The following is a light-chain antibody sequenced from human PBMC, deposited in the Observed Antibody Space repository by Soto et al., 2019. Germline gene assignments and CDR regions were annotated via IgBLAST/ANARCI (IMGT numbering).Light chain of an antibody. CDR1: NSVVGGYNY. CDR2: DVS. J-gene: IGLJ1*01. CDR3: SSYTSSSTLV. V-gene: IGLV2-14*01. Sequence: QSVLTQPASVSGSPGQSITISCTGTNSVVGGYNYVSWYQQHPGKAPKLMIYDVSNRPSGVSNRFSGSKSGNTASLTISGLQAEDEADYYCSSYTSSSTLVFGTGTKVTVL.